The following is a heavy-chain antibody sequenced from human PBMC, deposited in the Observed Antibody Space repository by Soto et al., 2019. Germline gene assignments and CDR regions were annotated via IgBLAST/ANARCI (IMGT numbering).Heavy chain of an antibody. J-gene: IGHJ6*02. CDR1: GYIVNSYG. D-gene: IGHD2-2*01. CDR2: ISAHNGNT. V-gene: IGHV1-18*01. Sequence: PAKVACKASGYIVNSYGISWMRQAPGQGLGWMGWISAHNGNTHYAQKFQDRVTLTRDTSTSTAYMGLRSLTSDDTAVYYCARVGHCSSTGCPTPLFHYGMDVWAQGTTVSVSS. CDR3: ARVGHCSSTGCPTPLFHYGMDV.